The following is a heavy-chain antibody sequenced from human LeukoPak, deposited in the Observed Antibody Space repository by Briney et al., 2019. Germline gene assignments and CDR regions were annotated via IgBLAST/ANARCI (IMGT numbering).Heavy chain of an antibody. V-gene: IGHV4-4*02. CDR1: GDSISSSYW. CDR3: ARGATGWAVGY. J-gene: IGHJ4*02. CDR2: IYHSGNT. D-gene: IGHD6-19*01. Sequence: PSGTLSLTCAVSGDSISSSYWWNWVRQPPGKGLEWIGEIYHSGNTNYNPSLKSRVTVSVDKSKNQFSLKLTSVTAADTAVYFCARGATGWAVGYWGQGTLVTVSS.